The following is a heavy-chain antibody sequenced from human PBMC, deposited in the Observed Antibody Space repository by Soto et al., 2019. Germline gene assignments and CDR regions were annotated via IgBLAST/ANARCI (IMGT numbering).Heavy chain of an antibody. CDR1: GYTFTSYG. CDR2: ISAYNGNT. CDR3: ARSRIGYCSGGSCYAYFDI. D-gene: IGHD2-15*01. J-gene: IGHJ3*02. V-gene: IGHV1-18*01. Sequence: QVQLVQSGAEVKKPGASVKVSCKASGYTFTSYGISWVRQAPGQGLEWMGWISAYNGNTNYAQKLQGRVTMTTDTSTSTAYMELSSLRADDTAVYYCARSRIGYCSGGSCYAYFDIWGQGTMVTVSS.